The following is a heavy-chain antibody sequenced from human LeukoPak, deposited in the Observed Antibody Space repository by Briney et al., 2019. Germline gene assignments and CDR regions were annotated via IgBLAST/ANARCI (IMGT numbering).Heavy chain of an antibody. CDR3: AREGDSSGYPDAFDI. Sequence: RASVKVSCKASGYTFTSYGISGVRQAPGQGLEWMGWISAYNGNTNYAQKLQGRVTMTTDTSTSTAYMEPRSLRSDDTAVYYCAREGDSSGYPDAFDIWGQGTMVTVSS. J-gene: IGHJ3*02. V-gene: IGHV1-18*01. CDR2: ISAYNGNT. CDR1: GYTFTSYG. D-gene: IGHD3-22*01.